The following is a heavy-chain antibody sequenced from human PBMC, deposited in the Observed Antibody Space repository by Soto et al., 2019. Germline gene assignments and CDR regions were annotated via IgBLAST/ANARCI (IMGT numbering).Heavy chain of an antibody. CDR1: GDTFTEAW. J-gene: IGHJ4*02. Sequence: VESVTISCKASGDTFTEAWIVWVRQMPGKGLEWMGIVYPGDSQTRYNPSFQGQITISADKSITTAYLQWTSLKSSDSAMYSCARQKGYWGQGTMVTVSS. CDR2: VYPGDSQT. V-gene: IGHV5-51*01. CDR3: ARQKGY.